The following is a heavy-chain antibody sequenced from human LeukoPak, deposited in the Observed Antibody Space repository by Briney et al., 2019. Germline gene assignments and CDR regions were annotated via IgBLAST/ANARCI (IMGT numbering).Heavy chain of an antibody. D-gene: IGHD1-26*01. Sequence: SETLSLTCTVSGGSINSYYWSWIRQPPGKGLEWIGSIYYSGRTNYNPSLKSRVTISVDTSKNQFSLKLSSVTAADTAVYYCARTGWDAYYFDYWGQGTLVTVSS. CDR1: GGSINSYY. V-gene: IGHV4-59*12. CDR2: IYYSGRT. J-gene: IGHJ4*02. CDR3: ARTGWDAYYFDY.